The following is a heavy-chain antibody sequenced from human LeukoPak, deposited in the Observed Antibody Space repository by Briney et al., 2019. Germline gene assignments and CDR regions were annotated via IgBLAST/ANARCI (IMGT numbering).Heavy chain of an antibody. Sequence: PGGSLRLSCAASGFTFSSFSMNWVRQAPGKGLEWVSSISSGGDYKHYADSVKGRLTISRDNAKNSLFLQMNSLRAEDTAVYYCARDRASSGYDYLDAFDIWGQGAMVSVSS. J-gene: IGHJ3*02. CDR1: GFTFSSFS. CDR3: ARDRASSGYDYLDAFDI. D-gene: IGHD5-12*01. V-gene: IGHV3-21*01. CDR2: ISSGGDYK.